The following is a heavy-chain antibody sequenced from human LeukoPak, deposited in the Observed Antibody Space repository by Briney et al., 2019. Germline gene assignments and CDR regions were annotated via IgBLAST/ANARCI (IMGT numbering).Heavy chain of an antibody. CDR1: GFTFSDYG. Sequence: GGSLRLSCAASGFTFSDYGMHWVRQAPGKGLEWVAVISYDGSNKYYADSVKGRFTISRDNSRNTLHLQMNSLRAEDTAVYSCAKASLRYFDWFSDYWGQGTLVTVSS. J-gene: IGHJ4*02. CDR3: AKASLRYFDWFSDY. V-gene: IGHV3-30*18. CDR2: ISYDGSNK. D-gene: IGHD3-9*01.